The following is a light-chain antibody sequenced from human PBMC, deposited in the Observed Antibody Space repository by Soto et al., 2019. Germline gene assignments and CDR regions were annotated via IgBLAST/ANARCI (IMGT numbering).Light chain of an antibody. CDR3: HQSFSVPYT. V-gene: IGKV1-39*01. CDR2: AAS. J-gene: IGKJ2*01. Sequence: DIQMTQSPSSLSAPVGDRVIITCRASRSIGTNLNWYQQKPGRAPKLLVFAASTLQYGVPSRFSGSGSGTDLTLTISSLQAEDFAIYSCHQSFSVPYTFGQGTRLE. CDR1: RSIGTN.